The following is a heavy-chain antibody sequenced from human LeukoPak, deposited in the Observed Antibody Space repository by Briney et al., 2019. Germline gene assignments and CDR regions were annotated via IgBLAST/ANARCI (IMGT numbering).Heavy chain of an antibody. D-gene: IGHD6-25*01. CDR2: ISNSGSTK. CDR3: ARGLGF. V-gene: IGHV3-48*03. Sequence: GGSLRLSCAASGFTFSSYEMNWIRQAPGKGLEWISYISNSGSTKYYADSVKGRFTISRDNAKNSVSLQMNSLRAEDTAVYYCARGLGFWGQGTLVTVSS. CDR1: GFTFSSYE. J-gene: IGHJ4*02.